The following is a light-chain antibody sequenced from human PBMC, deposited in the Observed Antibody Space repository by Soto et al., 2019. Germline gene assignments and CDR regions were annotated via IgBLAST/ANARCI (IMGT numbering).Light chain of an antibody. CDR2: DAS. Sequence: IQMTQSPSTLSASVGDRDTITCRASQSISSGLAWYQQKPGKATKLLIYDASSLESGVPSRFSGSGSGTEFTLTISSLQPDDFATYYCQQYNSYWTFGQGTKVDIK. CDR1: QSISSG. V-gene: IGKV1-5*01. J-gene: IGKJ1*01. CDR3: QQYNSYWT.